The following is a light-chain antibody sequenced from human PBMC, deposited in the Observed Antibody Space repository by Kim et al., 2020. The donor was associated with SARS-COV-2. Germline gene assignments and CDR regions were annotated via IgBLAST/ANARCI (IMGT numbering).Light chain of an antibody. CDR1: KLGDKY. J-gene: IGLJ2*01. Sequence: VSVSPGQTASITCSGDKLGDKYACWYQQKPGQSPVLVIYQDSKRPSGIPERFSGSNSGNTATLTISRVEAGDEADYYCQVWDIDVVFGGGTQLTVL. CDR2: QDS. CDR3: QVWDIDVV. V-gene: IGLV3-1*01.